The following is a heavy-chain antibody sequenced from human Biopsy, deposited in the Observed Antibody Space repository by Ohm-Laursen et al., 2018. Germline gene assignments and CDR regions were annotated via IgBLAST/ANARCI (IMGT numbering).Heavy chain of an antibody. CDR2: NNHNGST. D-gene: IGHD3-10*01. V-gene: IGHV4-34*01. CDR3: ARGLPRIAPMVRGRRTWFDP. Sequence: TLSLTCAVYGGSFSGYYRGLVRPTPGEGVGWIGENNHNGSTNYKPSLDSRVAISADTSKNQFSLNLYSVTAADTAVYFCARGLPRIAPMVRGRRTWFDPWGQGTLVTVSS. CDR1: GGSFSGYY. J-gene: IGHJ5*02.